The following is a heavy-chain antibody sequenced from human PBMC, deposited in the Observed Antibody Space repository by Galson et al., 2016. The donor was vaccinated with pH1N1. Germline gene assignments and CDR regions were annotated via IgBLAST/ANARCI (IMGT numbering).Heavy chain of an antibody. J-gene: IGHJ6*02. CDR2: ISYGGTIK. CDR3: ARDNYGAFDTHYFGMDV. Sequence: SLRLSCAASGFTFSSFNMFWVRQAPGKGLECVAVISYGGTIKYYADSVKGRFSISRDNSETTLYLQMHSLRPQDTAVYYCARDNYGAFDTHYFGMDVWGQGTTVTVSS. CDR1: GFTFSSFN. V-gene: IGHV3-30-3*01. D-gene: IGHD4-17*01.